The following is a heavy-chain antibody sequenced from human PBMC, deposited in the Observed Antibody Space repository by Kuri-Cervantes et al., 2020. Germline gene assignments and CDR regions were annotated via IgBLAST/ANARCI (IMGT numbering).Heavy chain of an antibody. J-gene: IGHJ5*02. V-gene: IGHV7-4-1*01. CDR2: INTNTGNP. D-gene: IGHD3-10*01. Sequence: ASVKVSCKASGYTFTSYGISWVRQAPGQGLEWMGWINTNTGNPTYAQGFTGRFVFSLDTSVSTAYLQICSLKAEDTAVYYCAREGLYYYGSGSYYKYDNWFDPWGQGTRVTSYS. CDR3: AREGLYYYGSGSYYKYDNWFDP. CDR1: GYTFTSYG.